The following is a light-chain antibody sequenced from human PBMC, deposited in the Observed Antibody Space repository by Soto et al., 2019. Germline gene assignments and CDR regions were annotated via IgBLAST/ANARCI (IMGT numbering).Light chain of an antibody. Sequence: QAVVTQPPSASGAPGQRVTIPCTGSSSNIGAGYDVHWYQQLPGTVPKLLIYGNSNRPSGVPDRFSGSKSGTSASLAITGLQAEDEADYYCQSYDRSLSYVFGTGTKVTVL. CDR3: QSYDRSLSYV. J-gene: IGLJ1*01. CDR1: SSNIGAGYD. V-gene: IGLV1-40*01. CDR2: GNS.